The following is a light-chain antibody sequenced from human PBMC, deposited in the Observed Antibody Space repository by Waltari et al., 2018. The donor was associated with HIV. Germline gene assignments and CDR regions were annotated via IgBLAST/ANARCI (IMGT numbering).Light chain of an antibody. CDR3: QQYNVRPPCT. CDR1: QSARSH. Sequence: EIVMTQSPATLSVSPGERATLSCRASQSARSHLAWYQQKPGQAPRLLIYGASTRATGVPANFNGNGSGTEFTLTISSLQSEGFAVYYCQQYNVRPPCTFGQGTTVEL. CDR2: GAS. V-gene: IGKV3D-15*01. J-gene: IGKJ1*01.